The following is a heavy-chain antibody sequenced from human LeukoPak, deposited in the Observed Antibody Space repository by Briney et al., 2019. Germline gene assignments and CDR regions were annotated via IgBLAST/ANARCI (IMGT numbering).Heavy chain of an antibody. J-gene: IGHJ6*03. D-gene: IGHD3-10*01. CDR3: ARGKVWFGDYYYYYMDV. Sequence: SVKVSCKASGGTFSSYAISWVRQAPGQGLEWMGRINPIFGTANYAQKFQGRVTITTDESTSTAYMELSSLRSEDTAVYYCARGKVWFGDYYYYYMDVWGKGTTVTVSS. CDR1: GGTFSSYA. CDR2: INPIFGTA. V-gene: IGHV1-69*05.